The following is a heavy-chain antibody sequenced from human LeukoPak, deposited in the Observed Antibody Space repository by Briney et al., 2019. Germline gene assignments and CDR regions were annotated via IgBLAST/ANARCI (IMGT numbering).Heavy chain of an antibody. CDR2: IYHSGST. Sequence: PSETLSLTCTVSGYSISSGHYWGWIRQPPGKGLEWIGSIYHSGSTYYNPSLKSRVTISVDTSKNQFSLKLSSVTAADTAVYYCANLSIDYWGQGTLVTVSS. J-gene: IGHJ4*02. CDR1: GYSISSGHY. V-gene: IGHV4-38-2*02. D-gene: IGHD3-16*02. CDR3: ANLSIDY.